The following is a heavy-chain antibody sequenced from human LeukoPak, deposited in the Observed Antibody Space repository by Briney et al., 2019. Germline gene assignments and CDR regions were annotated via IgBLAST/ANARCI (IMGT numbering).Heavy chain of an antibody. CDR1: GLTISSYS. CDR3: ARALWFGETFPAY. V-gene: IGHV3-48*01. J-gene: IGHJ4*02. D-gene: IGHD3-10*01. Sequence: GGSVRLSCAASGLTISSYSMNWVRQAPGKGLQWVSYISSSSSTIYYADSVKGRFTISRDNAKNSLYLQINSLRAEDTAVYYCARALWFGETFPAYWGQGTLVTVSS. CDR2: ISSSSSTI.